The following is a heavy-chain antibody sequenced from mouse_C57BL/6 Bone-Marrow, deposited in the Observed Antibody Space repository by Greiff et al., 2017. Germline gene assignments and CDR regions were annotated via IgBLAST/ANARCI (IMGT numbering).Heavy chain of an antibody. Sequence: QVQLKQPGAELVMPGASVKLSCKASGYTFTSYWMHWVKQRPGQGLELIGEIDPSDSYTNYNQKFKGKSTLTVDKSSSTAYMQLSSLTSEDSAVYYCARESYDGYYAMDYWGQGTSVTVSS. V-gene: IGHV1-69*01. CDR2: IDPSDSYT. CDR1: GYTFTSYW. CDR3: ARESYDGYYAMDY. D-gene: IGHD2-3*01. J-gene: IGHJ4*01.